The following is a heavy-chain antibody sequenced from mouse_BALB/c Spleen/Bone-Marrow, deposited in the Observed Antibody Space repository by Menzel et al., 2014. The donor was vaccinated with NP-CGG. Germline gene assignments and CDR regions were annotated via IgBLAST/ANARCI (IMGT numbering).Heavy chain of an antibody. Sequence: EVKVEEFGGGLVQPGESLKLSCESNEYEFPSHDMSWVRKTPEKRLELVAAINSDGGSTYYPDTMERRFIISRDNTKKTLYLQRSSLRSEDTALYYCARRGDYDWFAYWGQGTQVTVSA. CDR3: ARRGDYDWFAY. J-gene: IGHJ3*01. CDR1: EYEFPSHD. V-gene: IGHV5-2*03. D-gene: IGHD2-4*01. CDR2: INSDGGST.